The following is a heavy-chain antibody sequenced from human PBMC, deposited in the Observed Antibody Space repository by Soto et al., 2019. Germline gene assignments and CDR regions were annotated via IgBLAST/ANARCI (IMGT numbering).Heavy chain of an antibody. CDR1: GYSISSGYY. D-gene: IGHD3-3*01. CDR2: IYHSGST. Sequence: SETLSLTCGVSGYSISSGYYWGWIRQPPGKGLEWIGSIYHSGSTYYNPSLKSRVTISVDTSKNQFSLKLSSVTAADTAVYYCAREYYDFWSGHQTVYYFDYWGQGTLVTVSS. CDR3: AREYYDFWSGHQTVYYFDY. J-gene: IGHJ4*02. V-gene: IGHV4-38-2*01.